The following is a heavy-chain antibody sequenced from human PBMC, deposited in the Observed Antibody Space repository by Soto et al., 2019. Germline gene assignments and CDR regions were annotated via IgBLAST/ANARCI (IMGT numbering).Heavy chain of an antibody. J-gene: IGHJ4*02. CDR1: GITFNNAW. V-gene: IGHV3-15*05. CDR3: TTACRRVSCPIEIDH. D-gene: IGHD2-2*01. CDR2: VKSKSDGGTI. Sequence: KSGGTLRLSCAASGITFNNAWMSWVRLAPGQGLEWVGSVKSKSDGGTIDYAAPVQGRFSISRDDTKHTLYLHMNSLKTEDTAVYYCTTACRRVSCPIEIDHWGQGTLVTVSS.